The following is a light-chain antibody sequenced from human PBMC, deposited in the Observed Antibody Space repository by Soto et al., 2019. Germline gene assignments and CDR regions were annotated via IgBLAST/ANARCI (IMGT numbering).Light chain of an antibody. CDR3: QKYYSSPWT. CDR1: QSVLYSSNNKNY. J-gene: IGKJ1*01. Sequence: DIVMTQSPDSLAVSLGERATINCKSSQSVLYSSNNKNYFSWYQQKPGQPPKLLIYWASTRESGVPDRFSGSGSGTDFPLTISSLQAEDVAVYYCQKYYSSPWTFGQGTKVEIK. V-gene: IGKV4-1*01. CDR2: WAS.